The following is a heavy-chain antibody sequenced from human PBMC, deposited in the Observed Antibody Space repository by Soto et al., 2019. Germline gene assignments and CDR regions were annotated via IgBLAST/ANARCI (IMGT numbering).Heavy chain of an antibody. CDR2: INHSGST. D-gene: IGHD2-8*01. CDR1: GGSFSGYY. Sequence: QVQLQQWGAGLLKPSETLSLTCAVYGGSFSGYYWSWIRQPPGKGLEWIGEINHSGSTNYNPSLKSRVTISVDTSKNQFYLKLSSVTAADAAVYYCARMAHVLMVYAKGGWFDPWGQGTLVTVSS. J-gene: IGHJ5*02. CDR3: ARMAHVLMVYAKGGWFDP. V-gene: IGHV4-34*01.